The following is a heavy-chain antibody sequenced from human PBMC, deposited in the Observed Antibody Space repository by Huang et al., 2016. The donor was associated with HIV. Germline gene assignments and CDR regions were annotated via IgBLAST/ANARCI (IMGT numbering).Heavy chain of an antibody. D-gene: IGHD6-13*01. J-gene: IGHJ2*01. Sequence: QVQLQQWGAGLLKPSETLSLTCAVYGGSVSGHFWRWIRQPPGKGLEWIAESNDKGYTKYHPALKSRVTISVHTSRNQFSLKLNSVTAADAAVYYCARASWYEPRSWYFGLWGRGTLVTVSS. CDR2: SNDKGYT. CDR3: ARASWYEPRSWYFGL. CDR1: GGSVSGHF. V-gene: IGHV4-34*01.